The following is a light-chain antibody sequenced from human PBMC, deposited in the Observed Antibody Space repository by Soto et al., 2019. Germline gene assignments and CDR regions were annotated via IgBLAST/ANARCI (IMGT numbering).Light chain of an antibody. J-gene: IGKJ1*01. CDR1: QSVSSN. V-gene: IGKV3-15*01. CDR3: QQYNKWPPWT. CDR2: SAF. Sequence: EIVMTQTKATLSVSPGERATLSCRASQSVSSNLAWYQQKPGQAPRLVIYSAFTRATGIPARFSGSGSGTEFTLTISSLQSEDFAVYYCQQYNKWPPWTFGQGTKVDIK.